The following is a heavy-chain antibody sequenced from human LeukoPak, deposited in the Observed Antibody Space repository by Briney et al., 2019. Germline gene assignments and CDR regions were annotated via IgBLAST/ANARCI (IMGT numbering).Heavy chain of an antibody. J-gene: IGHJ2*01. V-gene: IGHV3-30*18. CDR3: AKPGRNSEYSYDPWYFDL. D-gene: IGHD5-18*01. Sequence: PGRSLRLSCAASGFTFSSYGMHWARQAPGKGLEWVAIISYDGSNKYYADSVKGRFTISRDNSKNTLYLQMNSLRAEDTAVNYCAKPGRNSEYSYDPWYFDLWGRGTLVTVSS. CDR1: GFTFSSYG. CDR2: ISYDGSNK.